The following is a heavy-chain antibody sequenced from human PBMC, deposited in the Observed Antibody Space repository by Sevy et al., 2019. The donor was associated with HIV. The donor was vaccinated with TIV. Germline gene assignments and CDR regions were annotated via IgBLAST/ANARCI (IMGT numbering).Heavy chain of an antibody. CDR1: GGSFSGYY. Sequence: SETLSLTCAVYGGSFSGYYWNWIRQTPGKGLEWIGEINHSGSTNYNPSLKSRVTISVDTSKNQFSLRLNSVTAADTAVYYFARAPPVVVVPGAPSWFDPWGQGTLVTVSS. V-gene: IGHV4-34*01. CDR3: ARAPPVVVVPGAPSWFDP. J-gene: IGHJ5*02. D-gene: IGHD2-2*01. CDR2: INHSGST.